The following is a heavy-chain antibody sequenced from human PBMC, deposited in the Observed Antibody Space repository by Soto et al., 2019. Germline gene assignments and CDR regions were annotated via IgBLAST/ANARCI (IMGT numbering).Heavy chain of an antibody. CDR3: ARDRFWSGPRGNWFDT. J-gene: IGHJ5*02. CDR2: ISSSSSTI. D-gene: IGHD3-3*01. Sequence: GGSLRLSCAASGFTFSSYSMNWVRQAPGRGLEWVSYISSSSSTIYYADSVKGRFTISRDNAKNSLYLQMNSLRDEDTAVYYCARDRFWSGPRGNWFDTWGQGTLVTVSS. V-gene: IGHV3-48*02. CDR1: GFTFSSYS.